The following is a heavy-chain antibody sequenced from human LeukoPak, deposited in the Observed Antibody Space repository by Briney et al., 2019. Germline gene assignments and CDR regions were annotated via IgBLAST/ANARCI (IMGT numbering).Heavy chain of an antibody. Sequence: GASVKVSCKASGYTFTSYGISWVRQAPGQGLEWMGWISAYNGNTNYAQKLQGRVTMTTDTSTSTAYMELRSLRSEDTAVYYCARGPKSLAYSGSYPAWGQGTLVTVSS. CDR1: GYTFTSYG. J-gene: IGHJ5*02. D-gene: IGHD1-26*01. CDR2: ISAYNGNT. V-gene: IGHV1-18*01. CDR3: ARGPKSLAYSGSYPA.